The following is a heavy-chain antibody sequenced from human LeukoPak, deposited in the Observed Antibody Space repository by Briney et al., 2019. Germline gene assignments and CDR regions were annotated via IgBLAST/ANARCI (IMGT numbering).Heavy chain of an antibody. V-gene: IGHV3-23*01. CDR3: AKVRYSDSGSYEVNWFDP. J-gene: IGHJ5*02. CDR2: IGGSGGNT. CDR1: GGSISSSSYY. Sequence: ETLSLTCTVSGGSISSSSYYWGWIRQPPGKGLEWVSAIGGSGGNTYYADSVKGRFTISRDNSKNTLSLQMNSLRAEDTAVYYCAKVRYSDSGSYEVNWFDPWGQGTLVTVSS. D-gene: IGHD3-10*01.